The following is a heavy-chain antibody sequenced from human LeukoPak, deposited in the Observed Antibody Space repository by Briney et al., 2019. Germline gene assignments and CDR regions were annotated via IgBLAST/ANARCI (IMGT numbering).Heavy chain of an antibody. CDR1: GGSISSNTYY. Sequence: SETLSLTCTVSGGSISSNTYYWGWIRQPPGKGLERIGSIYYSGSTNYNPSLKSRVTISVDTSKNQFSLKLSSVTAADTAVYYCARDVTAAFDYWGQGTLVTVSS. D-gene: IGHD6-13*01. V-gene: IGHV4-39*07. CDR3: ARDVTAAFDY. CDR2: IYYSGST. J-gene: IGHJ4*02.